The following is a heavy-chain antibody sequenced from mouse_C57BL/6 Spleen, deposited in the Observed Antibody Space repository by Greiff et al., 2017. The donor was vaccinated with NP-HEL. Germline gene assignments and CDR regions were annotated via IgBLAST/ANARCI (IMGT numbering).Heavy chain of an antibody. V-gene: IGHV10-3*01. CDR2: IRSKSSNYAT. J-gene: IGHJ3*01. D-gene: IGHD2-1*01. CDR3: VREGDGNYLGRFAY. Sequence: GGGLVQPKGSLTLSCAASGFTFNTYAMHWVRQAPGKGLEWVARIRSKSSNYATYYADSVKDRFTISRDDSQSMLYLQMNNLKTEDTAMYYCVREGDGNYLGRFAYWGQGTLVTVSA. CDR1: GFTFNTYA.